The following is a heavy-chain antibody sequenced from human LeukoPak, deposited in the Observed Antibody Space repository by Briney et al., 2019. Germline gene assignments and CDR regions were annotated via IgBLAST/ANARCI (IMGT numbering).Heavy chain of an antibody. Sequence: SVKVSCKASGGTFSSYAISWVRQAPGQGLEWMGGIIPIFGTANYAQKFQGRVTITADESTSTAYMELSSLRSEDTAVYYCARLARGIAAATTEFDYWGQGTLVTVSS. CDR2: IIPIFGTA. D-gene: IGHD6-13*01. J-gene: IGHJ4*02. CDR3: ARLARGIAAATTEFDY. CDR1: GGTFSSYA. V-gene: IGHV1-69*01.